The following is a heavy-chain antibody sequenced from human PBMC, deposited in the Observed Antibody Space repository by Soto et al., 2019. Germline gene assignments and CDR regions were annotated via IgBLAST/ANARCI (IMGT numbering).Heavy chain of an antibody. CDR1: EFSFLRCA. CDR2: ISGSGNSP. Sequence: GGNHRLYCQHSEFSFLRCAMIRVREAPGKGLEWVAAISGSGNSPYTADPVKGRFTISRDYSKNTVDLQMNSLRNEETVVYYCARDIWSGDYKWSDSWGPGTLVTVSS. CDR3: ARDIWSGDYKWSDS. D-gene: IGHD3-3*01. J-gene: IGHJ5*01. V-gene: IGHV3-23*01.